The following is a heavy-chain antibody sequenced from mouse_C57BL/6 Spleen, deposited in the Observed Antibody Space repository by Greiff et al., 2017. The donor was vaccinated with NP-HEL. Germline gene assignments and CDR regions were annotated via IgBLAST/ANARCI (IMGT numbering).Heavy chain of an antibody. J-gene: IGHJ4*01. Sequence: VQLQQSGAELVKPGASVKLSCTASGFNIKDYYMHWVKQRTEQGLEWIGRIDPEDGETKYAPKFQGKATITADTSSNTAYLQLSSLTSEDTAVYYCAFSITTVVATGDAMDYWGQGTSVTVSS. D-gene: IGHD1-1*01. CDR2: IDPEDGET. CDR1: GFNIKDYY. V-gene: IGHV14-2*01. CDR3: AFSITTVVATGDAMDY.